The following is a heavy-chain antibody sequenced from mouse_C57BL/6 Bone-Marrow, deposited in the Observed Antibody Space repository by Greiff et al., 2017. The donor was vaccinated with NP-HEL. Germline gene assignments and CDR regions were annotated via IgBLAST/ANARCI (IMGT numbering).Heavy chain of an antibody. CDR3: ARRGDSSGY. CDR2: IDPANGNT. D-gene: IGHD3-2*02. V-gene: IGHV14-3*01. J-gene: IGHJ3*01. CDR1: GFNIKNTY. Sequence: EVQLQESVAELVRPGASVKLSCTASGFNIKNTYMPWVKQRPEQGLEWIGRIDPANGNTKYAPKFQGKATITADTSSNTAYLQLSSLTSEDTAIYYCARRGDSSGYWGQGTLVTVSA.